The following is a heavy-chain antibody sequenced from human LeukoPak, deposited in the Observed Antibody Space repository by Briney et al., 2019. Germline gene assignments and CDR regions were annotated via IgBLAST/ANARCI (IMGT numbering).Heavy chain of an antibody. CDR1: GFTFSSYG. J-gene: IGHJ4*02. Sequence: PGGSLRLSCLASGFTFSSYGMHWVRQAPGKGLEWVAFIWYDGSNKYYADSVKGRFTISRDNSETTLYLQMSSLRAEDTALYYCARDSGYGYNTFTTADYWGQGILVTVSS. D-gene: IGHD5-24*01. CDR2: IWYDGSNK. CDR3: ARDSGYGYNTFTTADY. V-gene: IGHV3-33*01.